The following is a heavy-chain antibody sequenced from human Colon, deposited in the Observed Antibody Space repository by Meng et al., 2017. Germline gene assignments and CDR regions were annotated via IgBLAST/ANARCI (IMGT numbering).Heavy chain of an antibody. CDR3: ARDWGDVRGGFDF. CDR1: GDSVSSNSAA. Sequence: QLHQSGPGLGKPSQTLSLTFATPGDSVSSNSAAWNWIRQSPSRGLEWLGRTYYRSKYYNDYALSVKSRITINPDTSKNQFSLQLNSVTPEDTAIYYCARDWGDVRGGFDFWGQGTLVTVSS. CDR2: TYYRSKYYN. V-gene: IGHV6-1*01. D-gene: IGHD3-10*02. J-gene: IGHJ4*02.